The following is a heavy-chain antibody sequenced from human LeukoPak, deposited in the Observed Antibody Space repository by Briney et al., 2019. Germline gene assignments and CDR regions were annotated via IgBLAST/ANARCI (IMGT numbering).Heavy chain of an antibody. J-gene: IGHJ3*02. V-gene: IGHV4-39*01. CDR1: GGSISSSSYY. CDR3: VLGAYDFWSANTGVAFDI. D-gene: IGHD3-3*01. Sequence: PSETLSLTCTVSGGSISSSSYYWGWLRQPPGKGLEWIGSIYYSGSTYYNPSLKSRVTISVDTSKNQFSLKLSSVTAADTAVYYCVLGAYDFWSANTGVAFDIWGQGTMVTVSS. CDR2: IYYSGST.